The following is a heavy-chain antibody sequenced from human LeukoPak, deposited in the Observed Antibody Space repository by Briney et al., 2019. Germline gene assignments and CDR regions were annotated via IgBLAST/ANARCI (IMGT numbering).Heavy chain of an antibody. V-gene: IGHV1-18*01. D-gene: IGHD6-19*01. Sequence: GASVKVSCTASGYTFSTYGISWVRQAPGQGLEWMGWISTYNGNTEYAQQFQGRVTMTTDTSTSTAYMELRSLRSDDTAVYYCARDPPHSSGPNSPCFEYWGQGTLVTVSS. CDR1: GYTFSTYG. J-gene: IGHJ4*02. CDR3: ARDPPHSSGPNSPCFEY. CDR2: ISTYNGNT.